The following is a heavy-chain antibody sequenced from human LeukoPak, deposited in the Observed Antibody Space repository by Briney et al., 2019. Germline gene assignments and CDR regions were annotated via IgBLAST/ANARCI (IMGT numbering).Heavy chain of an antibody. D-gene: IGHD1-14*01. J-gene: IGHJ4*02. CDR1: GGTFSNSA. Sequence: SEKVSCKASGGTFSNSAVSWLRQAPRQQREWRGGIVHMIGAPNYSENFQYRVTISADKSTCTAYMKVSRLRSDDTAVYDCATGRRPENYDYFNYWGQGTLVIVSS. CDR3: ATGRRPENYDYFNY. CDR2: IVHMIGAP. V-gene: IGHV1-69*06.